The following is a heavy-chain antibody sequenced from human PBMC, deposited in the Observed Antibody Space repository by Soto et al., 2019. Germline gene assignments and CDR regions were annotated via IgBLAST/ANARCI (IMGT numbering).Heavy chain of an antibody. CDR2: ISSDGNSE. V-gene: IGHV3-30-3*01. CDR3: ARGGASSPERRYYHGLDV. Sequence: QVQLVESGGGVVQPGKSLRLSCAASGFAFSSSAIHWVRQAPGRGLEWVAVISSDGNSEYYGDSVRGRFSISRDNSDNTVYTQMNSRKIDESAVYFCARGGASSPERRYYHGLDVWGQGATVNVSS. CDR1: GFAFSSSA. J-gene: IGHJ6*02. D-gene: IGHD2-2*01.